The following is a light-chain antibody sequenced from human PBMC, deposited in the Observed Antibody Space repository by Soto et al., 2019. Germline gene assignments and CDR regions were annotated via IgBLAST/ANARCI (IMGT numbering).Light chain of an antibody. CDR3: TSYAGSRIPVV. CDR2: DVT. CDR1: SSDVGKYNF. J-gene: IGLJ2*01. V-gene: IGLV2-8*01. Sequence: QSVLTQPPSASGSPGQSGTISCTGASSDVGKYNFVSWYHQHPGKVPKLMICDVTELPSGVPDRFSGSKSGNTASLPVSGHQAEDEAEYYCTSYAGSRIPVVFSGGTKLTVL.